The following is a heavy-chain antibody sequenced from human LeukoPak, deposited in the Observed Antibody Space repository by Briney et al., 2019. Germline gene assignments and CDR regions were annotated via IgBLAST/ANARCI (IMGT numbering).Heavy chain of an antibody. D-gene: IGHD3-9*01. Sequence: SETLSLTCTVSGGSISTYYWNWIRQPPGKGLEWIGYIYYSGSTNYNPSLTGRVTISVDTSKNQFSLKLSSVTAADTAVYYCAGLGDYDILTGYRTLYYFDYWGQGTLVTVSS. V-gene: IGHV4-59*01. CDR2: IYYSGST. J-gene: IGHJ4*02. CDR1: GGSISTYY. CDR3: AGLGDYDILTGYRTLYYFDY.